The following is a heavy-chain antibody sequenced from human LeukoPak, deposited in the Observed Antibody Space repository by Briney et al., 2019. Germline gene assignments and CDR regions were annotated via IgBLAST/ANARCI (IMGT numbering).Heavy chain of an antibody. D-gene: IGHD6-13*01. CDR3: ASSGSIAAAGTGYFDY. V-gene: IGHV4-4*09. Sequence: SETLSLTCTVPGGSISSYYWSWIRQPPGKGLEWIGYIYTSGSTNYNPSLKSRVTISVDTSKNQFSLKLSSVTAADTAVYYCASSGSIAAAGTGYFDYWGQGTLVTVSS. CDR2: IYTSGST. J-gene: IGHJ4*02. CDR1: GGSISSYY.